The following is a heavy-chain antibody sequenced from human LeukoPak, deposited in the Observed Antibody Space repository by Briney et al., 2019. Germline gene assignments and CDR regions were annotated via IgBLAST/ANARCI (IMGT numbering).Heavy chain of an antibody. CDR2: IYPGDSDT. Sequence: GESLKISCKGSGYSFTSYWIGWVRQMPGKGLEWMGIIYPGDSDTRYSPSFQGQVTISADKSISTAYLQWSSLKASDTAMYYCARSIRVRGVKPSLFYYYYYYMDVWGKGTTVTVSS. CDR3: ARSIRVRGVKPSLFYYYYYYMDV. CDR1: GYSFTSYW. D-gene: IGHD3-10*01. J-gene: IGHJ6*03. V-gene: IGHV5-51*01.